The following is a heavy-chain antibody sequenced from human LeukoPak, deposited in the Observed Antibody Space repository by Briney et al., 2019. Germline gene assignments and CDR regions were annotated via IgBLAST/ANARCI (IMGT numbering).Heavy chain of an antibody. CDR2: IYYSGST. D-gene: IGHD2-2*01. Sequence: SETLSLTCTVSGGSISSSSYYWGWIRQPPGKGLEWIGSIYYSGSTYYSPSLKSRLTISVDTSKNQFSLKLSSVTAADTAVHYCARLGYCSSTSCYNFDYWGQGTLVTVSS. CDR3: ARLGYCSSTSCYNFDY. CDR1: GGSISSSSYY. V-gene: IGHV4-39*01. J-gene: IGHJ4*02.